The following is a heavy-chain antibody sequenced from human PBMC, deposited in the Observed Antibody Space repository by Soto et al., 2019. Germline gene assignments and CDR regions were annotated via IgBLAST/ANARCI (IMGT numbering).Heavy chain of an antibody. Sequence: GESLKISCTGSGYSFTNYWIGWVRQMPGKGLEWMGIIYPGDSNTRYSPSFQGQATISADKSISTAYLQWSSLKASDTAMYFCARQGYCSNTACYTVDYWGQGTLVTVSS. CDR3: ARQGYCSNTACYTVDY. V-gene: IGHV5-51*01. CDR1: GYSFTNYW. CDR2: IYPGDSNT. D-gene: IGHD2-2*02. J-gene: IGHJ4*02.